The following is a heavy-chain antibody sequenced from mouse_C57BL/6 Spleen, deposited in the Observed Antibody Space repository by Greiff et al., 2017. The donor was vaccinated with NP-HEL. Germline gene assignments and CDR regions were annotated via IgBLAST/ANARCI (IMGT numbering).Heavy chain of an antibody. CDR1: GYSITSGYY. J-gene: IGHJ3*01. CDR2: ISYDGSN. Sequence: EVKLMESGPGLVKPSQSLSLTCSVTGYSITSGYYWNWIRQFPGNKLEWMGYISYDGSNNYNPSLKNRISITRDTSKNQFFLKLNSVTTEDTATYYCARGEAYGKGFAYWGQGTLVTVSA. CDR3: ARGEAYGKGFAY. V-gene: IGHV3-6*01. D-gene: IGHD2-1*01.